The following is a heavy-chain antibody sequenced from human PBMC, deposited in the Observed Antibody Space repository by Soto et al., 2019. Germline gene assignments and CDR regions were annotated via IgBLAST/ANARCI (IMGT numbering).Heavy chain of an antibody. V-gene: IGHV4-59*01. CDR1: GGSISNYY. CDR3: ARGGYRTLAWFDP. CDR2: IYHSGTT. Sequence: QVQVQESGPGLVKPSETLSLTCTVSGGSISNYYWSWIRQSPGKGLEWFANIYHSGTTNYNLSLKGRVSISIDSSKNQVSLRLKSVTAADTAVYYCARGGYRTLAWFDPWGQGTLVTVSS. J-gene: IGHJ5*02. D-gene: IGHD5-18*01.